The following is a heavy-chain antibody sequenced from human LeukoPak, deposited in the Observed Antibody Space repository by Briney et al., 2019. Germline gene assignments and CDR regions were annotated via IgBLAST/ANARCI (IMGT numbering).Heavy chain of an antibody. V-gene: IGHV3-48*03. D-gene: IGHD6-19*01. J-gene: IGHJ6*02. Sequence: PGGSLRLSCAASGFSFSAYEMNWVRQAPGKVLEWVSSISGSATTIYYADPVKGRFTISRDNAKNSLSVQMNSLRAEDTAIYYCARARVAGDRYYYYGMDVWGQGTTVTVSS. CDR2: ISGSATTI. CDR1: GFSFSAYE. CDR3: ARARVAGDRYYYYGMDV.